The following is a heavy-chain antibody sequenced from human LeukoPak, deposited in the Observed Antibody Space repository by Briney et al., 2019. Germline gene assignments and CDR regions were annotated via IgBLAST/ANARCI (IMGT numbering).Heavy chain of an antibody. D-gene: IGHD3-16*01. CDR3: ARQGGLGDY. CDR2: IYYSGST. V-gene: IGHV4-39*01. Sequence: SETLSLTCTASGGSISSSSYYWGWIRQPPGKGLEWIGSIYYSGSTYYNPSLKSRVTISVDTSKNQFSLKLSSVTAADTAVYYCARQGGLGDYWGQGTLVTVSS. J-gene: IGHJ4*02. CDR1: GGSISSSSYY.